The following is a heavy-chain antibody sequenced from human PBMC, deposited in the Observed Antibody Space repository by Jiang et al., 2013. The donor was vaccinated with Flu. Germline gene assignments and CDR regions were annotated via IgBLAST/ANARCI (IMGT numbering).Heavy chain of an antibody. D-gene: IGHD2-2*01. CDR1: GGSFSGYY. Sequence: LLKPSETLSLTCAVYGGSFSGYYWSWIRQPPGKGLEWIGEINHSGSTNYNPSLKSRVTISVDTSKNQFSLKLSSVTAADTAVYYCARAEFYQLPDRRGWFDPWGQGTLVTVSS. CDR3: ARAEFYQLPDRRGWFDP. V-gene: IGHV4-34*01. CDR2: INHSGST. J-gene: IGHJ5*02.